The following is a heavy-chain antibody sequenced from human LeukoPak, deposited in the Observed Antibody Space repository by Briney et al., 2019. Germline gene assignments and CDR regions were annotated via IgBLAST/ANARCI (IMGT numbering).Heavy chain of an antibody. CDR2: IIPIFGTA. V-gene: IGHV1-69*05. J-gene: IGHJ4*02. CDR3: AAQREGSIAARRGGSYYFDY. CDR1: GGTFSSYA. Sequence: ASVKVSCKASGGTFSSYAISWVRQAPGQGLEWMGGIIPIFGTANYAQKFQGRVTITTDESTSTAYMELSSLRSEDTAVYYCAAQREGSIAARRGGSYYFDYWGQGTLVTVSS. D-gene: IGHD6-6*01.